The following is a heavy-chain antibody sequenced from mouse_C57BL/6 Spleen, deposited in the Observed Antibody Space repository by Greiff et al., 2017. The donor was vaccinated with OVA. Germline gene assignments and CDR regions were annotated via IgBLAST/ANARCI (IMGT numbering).Heavy chain of an antibody. J-gene: IGHJ2*01. D-gene: IGHD3-3*01. Sequence: QVQLQQPGAELVKPGASVKMSCKASGYTFTSYWITWVKQRPGQGLEWIGDIYPGSGSTNYNEKFKSKATLTVDTSSSTAYMQLSSLTSEDSAVYYSARKGAGSYYFDYWGQGTTLTVSS. CDR1: GYTFTSYW. V-gene: IGHV1-55*01. CDR2: IYPGSGST. CDR3: ARKGAGSYYFDY.